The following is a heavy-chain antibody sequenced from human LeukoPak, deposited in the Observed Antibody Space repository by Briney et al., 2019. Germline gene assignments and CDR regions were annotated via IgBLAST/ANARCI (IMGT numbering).Heavy chain of an antibody. J-gene: IGHJ4*02. CDR3: ATDRDIVAVPAALGF. Sequence: GASVKVSCKASGYTFTSFYTHWVRQAPGQGLEWMGIIDPSGAPTYAQNFQGRVTMTRDTSTSTFYMELSSLRSEDTAVYYCATDRDIVAVPAALGFWGQGTLVTVSS. D-gene: IGHD2-2*01. V-gene: IGHV1-46*01. CDR2: IDPSGAP. CDR1: GYTFTSFY.